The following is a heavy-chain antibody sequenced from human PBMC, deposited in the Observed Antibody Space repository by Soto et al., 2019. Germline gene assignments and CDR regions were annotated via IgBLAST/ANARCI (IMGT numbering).Heavy chain of an antibody. Sequence: SETLSLTCTVSGGSISSGDYYWSWIRQPPGKGLEWIGYIYYSGSTYYNTSLKSRVTISADTSKKQFSLKLSSVTAADTAVYYCARDSGGWYYFDYWGQGTLVTVSS. CDR2: IYYSGST. CDR1: GGSISSGDYY. D-gene: IGHD2-15*01. CDR3: ARDSGGWYYFDY. J-gene: IGHJ4*02. V-gene: IGHV4-30-4*01.